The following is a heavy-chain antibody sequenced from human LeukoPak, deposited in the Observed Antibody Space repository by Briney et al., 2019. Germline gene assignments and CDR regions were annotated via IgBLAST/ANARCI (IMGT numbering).Heavy chain of an antibody. CDR3: ARESPTDYYYGMDV. Sequence: GGSLRLSCATSGFTFSKYWMSWVRQAPGKGLEWVANIKQDGTEKYYVDSVKGRFTISRDNAKNSLYLQMNSLRAEDTAVYYCARESPTDYYYGMDVWGQGTTVTVSS. CDR2: IKQDGTEK. V-gene: IGHV3-7*05. D-gene: IGHD4-17*01. J-gene: IGHJ6*02. CDR1: GFTFSKYW.